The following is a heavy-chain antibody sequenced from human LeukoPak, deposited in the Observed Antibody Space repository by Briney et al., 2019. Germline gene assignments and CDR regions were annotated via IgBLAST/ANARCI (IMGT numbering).Heavy chain of an antibody. Sequence: PSETLSLTCTVSGGSISSSSYYWGWLRQPPGRGLEWVGSFYYSGSTYYNPSLKSRVTISVDTSKTQFSLKLSSVTAADTAVYYCARVTKLYDYVWGSYRYFVYWGQGTLVTVSS. D-gene: IGHD3-16*02. CDR1: GGSISSSSYY. J-gene: IGHJ4*02. CDR3: ARVTKLYDYVWGSYRYFVY. V-gene: IGHV4-39*07. CDR2: FYYSGST.